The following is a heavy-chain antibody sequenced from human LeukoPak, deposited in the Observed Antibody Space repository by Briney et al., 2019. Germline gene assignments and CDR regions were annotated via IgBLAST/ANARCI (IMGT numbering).Heavy chain of an antibody. CDR3: ARDSSSSWYWWDY. V-gene: IGHV3-7*03. D-gene: IGHD6-13*01. CDR2: IKQDGSKK. CDR1: GFTFSSYC. Sequence: GGSLRLSCGASGFTFSSYCMTWVRRAPGKGLEWVANIKQDGSKKNYVDSVKGRFTISRDNAKNSLYPQMNSLRAEDTAVYYCARDSSSSWYWWDYWGQGTLVTVSS. J-gene: IGHJ4*02.